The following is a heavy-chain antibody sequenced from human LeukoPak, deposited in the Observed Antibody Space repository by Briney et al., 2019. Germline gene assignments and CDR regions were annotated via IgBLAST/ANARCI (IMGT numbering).Heavy chain of an antibody. CDR1: GFTFSSYG. J-gene: IGHJ4*02. CDR3: AKKSDTAMVIDY. V-gene: IGHV3-30*02. CDR2: IRYDGSNK. D-gene: IGHD5-18*01. Sequence: GGSLRLSCAASGFTFSSYGMHWVLQAPGKGLEWVAFIRYDGSNKYYADSVKGRFTISRDNSKNTLYLQMNSLRAEDTAVYYCAKKSDTAMVIDYWGQGTLVTVSS.